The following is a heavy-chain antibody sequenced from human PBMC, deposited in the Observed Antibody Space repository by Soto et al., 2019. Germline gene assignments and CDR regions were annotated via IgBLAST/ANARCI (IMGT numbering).Heavy chain of an antibody. CDR2: INAGNGNT. CDR1: GYTFTSYA. CDR3: ARAVAVAADFDY. V-gene: IGHV1-3*05. D-gene: IGHD6-19*01. Sequence: QVQLVQSGAEEKKPGASVKVSGKASGYTFTSYAMHWVRQAPGQRLEWMGWINAGNGNTKYSQKFQGRVTITRDTSGSTAYMELSSLRSEDTAVYYCARAVAVAADFDYWGQGTLVTVSS. J-gene: IGHJ4*02.